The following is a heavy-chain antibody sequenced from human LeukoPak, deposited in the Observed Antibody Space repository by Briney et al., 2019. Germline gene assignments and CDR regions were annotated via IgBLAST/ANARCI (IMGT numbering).Heavy chain of an antibody. CDR1: GLTSSTYW. CDR3: ARGVYSSGFYGMDV. D-gene: IGHD6-19*01. J-gene: IGHJ6*02. CDR2: INSDGSNT. Sequence: GGSLRLSCAASGLTSSTYWMHWVRQAPGKGLVWVSRINSDGSNTNYGDSVKGRFTISRDNAKNTLYLQMNSLRAEDTAVYYCARGVYSSGFYGMDVWGQGTTVTVSS. V-gene: IGHV3-74*01.